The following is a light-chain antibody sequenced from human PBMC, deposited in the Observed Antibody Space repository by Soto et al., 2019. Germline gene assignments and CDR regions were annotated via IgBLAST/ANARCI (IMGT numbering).Light chain of an antibody. Sequence: EIVMTQSPATLSVSPGERATLSCRASQSVSSNLAWYQQKPGQAPRLLIYGASTRATGIPARFSGSGSGTEFTLTISSLQSEDFAVYYCQQYNNWPPLTFGGGTKLKIK. CDR1: QSVSSN. V-gene: IGKV3D-15*01. CDR2: GAS. CDR3: QQYNNWPPLT. J-gene: IGKJ4*01.